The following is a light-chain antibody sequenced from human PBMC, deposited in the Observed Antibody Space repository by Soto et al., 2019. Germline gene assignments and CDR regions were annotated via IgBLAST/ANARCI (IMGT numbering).Light chain of an antibody. CDR2: DAS. V-gene: IGKV3-11*01. CDR3: QQRSNWPPKLT. CDR1: QSVSSY. J-gene: IGKJ4*01. Sequence: EIVLTQSPATLSLCPGERATLSCRASQSVSSYLAWYQQKPGQAPRLLIYDASNRATGIPARFSGSGSGTDFTLAISSLEPEDFAVYYCQQRSNWPPKLTFGGGTKVDIK.